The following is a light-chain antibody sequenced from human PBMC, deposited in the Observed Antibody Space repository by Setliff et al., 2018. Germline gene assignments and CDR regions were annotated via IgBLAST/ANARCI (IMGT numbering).Light chain of an antibody. CDR3: CSYAGIYTYV. Sequence: QSVLTQPASVSGSPGQSITISRTGTSSDIGGYNYVSWYQQHSGKAPKLMIYDVSKRPSGVPDRFSGSKSGNTASLTISGLQAEDEADYYCCSYAGIYTYVFGSGTKVTVL. J-gene: IGLJ1*01. V-gene: IGLV2-11*01. CDR1: SSDIGGYNY. CDR2: DVS.